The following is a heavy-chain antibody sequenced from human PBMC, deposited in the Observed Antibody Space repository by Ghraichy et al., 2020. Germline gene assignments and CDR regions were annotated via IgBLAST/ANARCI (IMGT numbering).Heavy chain of an antibody. Sequence: SVKVSCKASGGTFSSYAISWVRQAPGQGLEWMGGIIPIFGTANYAQKFQGRVTITADESTSTAYMELSSLRSEDTAVYYCAGAILTGYDYYYYYYMDVWGKGTTVTVSS. V-gene: IGHV1-69*13. CDR2: IIPIFGTA. D-gene: IGHD3-9*01. CDR1: GGTFSSYA. CDR3: AGAILTGYDYYYYYYMDV. J-gene: IGHJ6*03.